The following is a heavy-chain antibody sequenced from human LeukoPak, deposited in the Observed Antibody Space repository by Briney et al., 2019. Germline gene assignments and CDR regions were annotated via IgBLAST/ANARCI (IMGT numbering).Heavy chain of an antibody. CDR1: GYTFTSYY. Sequence: ASVKVSCKASGYTFTSYYMHWVRPAPGQGLEWMGIINPSGGSTSYAQKFQGRVTMTRDMSTSTVYMELSSLRSEDTAVYYCARERPSGDIDYWGQGTLVTVSS. V-gene: IGHV1-46*01. D-gene: IGHD4-17*01. J-gene: IGHJ4*02. CDR3: ARERPSGDIDY. CDR2: INPSGGST.